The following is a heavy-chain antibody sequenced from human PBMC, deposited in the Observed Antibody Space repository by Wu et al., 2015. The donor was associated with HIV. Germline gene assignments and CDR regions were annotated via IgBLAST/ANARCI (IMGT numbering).Heavy chain of an antibody. CDR1: GYIFNSYD. V-gene: IGHV1-8*01. Sequence: QVQLVQSGAEVKKPGASVRVSCKASGYIFNSYDINWVRQTPGQGLEWMGWMNPNSGSTGYAQKFQGRVTMTRNTSISTAYMELSSLRSEDTAVYYCARLMLGYCSGGSCYVGDFDYVGPGERVVTVSS. J-gene: IGHJ4*02. D-gene: IGHD2-15*01. CDR2: MNPNSGST. CDR3: ARLMLGYCSGGSCYVGDFDY.